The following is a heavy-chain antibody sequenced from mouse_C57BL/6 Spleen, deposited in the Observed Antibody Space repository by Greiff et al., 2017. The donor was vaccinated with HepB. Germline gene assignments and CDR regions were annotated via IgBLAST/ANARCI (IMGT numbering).Heavy chain of an antibody. D-gene: IGHD1-1*02. J-gene: IGHJ3*01. Sequence: VQLQQPGAELVKPGASAKMSCKASGYTFTSYWITWVKQRPGQGLEWIGDIYPGSGSTNYNEKFKSKATLTVDTSSSTAYMQLSSLTSEDSAVYYCARFLGGNPLAYWGQGTLVTVSA. CDR3: ARFLGGNPLAY. CDR1: GYTFTSYW. CDR2: IYPGSGST. V-gene: IGHV1-55*01.